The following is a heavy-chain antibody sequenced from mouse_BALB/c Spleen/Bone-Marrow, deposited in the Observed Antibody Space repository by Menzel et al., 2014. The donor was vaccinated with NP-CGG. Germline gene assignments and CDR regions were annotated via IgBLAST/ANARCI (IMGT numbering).Heavy chain of an antibody. CDR1: GFTFSSFG. V-gene: IGHV5-17*02. Sequence: EVMLVESGGGLVQPGGSRKLSCAASGFTFSSFGMHWVRQAPEKGLEWVAYISSGSSTVYYADKVMGRFTISRDNPKNGLLLQGSGVGCEDAAMYYCGRSGGRGGCFECGGEGTTRAVSS. J-gene: IGHJ2*01. CDR2: ISSGSSTV. D-gene: IGHD3-3*01. CDR3: GRSGGRGGCFEC.